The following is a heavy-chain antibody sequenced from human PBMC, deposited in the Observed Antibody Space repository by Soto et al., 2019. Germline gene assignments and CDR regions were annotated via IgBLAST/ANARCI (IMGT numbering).Heavy chain of an antibody. CDR2: IYYSGST. CDR3: ASGYGRNFDY. D-gene: IGHD6-13*01. CDR1: GGSISSYY. J-gene: IGHJ4*02. Sequence: QVQLQESGPGLVKPSETLSLTCTVSGGSISSYYWSWIRQPPGKGLEWIGYIYYSGSTNYNPSLKSRVTISVDTSKNQFSLRPGSVTAADTAVYYCASGYGRNFDYWGQGTLVTVSS. V-gene: IGHV4-59*01.